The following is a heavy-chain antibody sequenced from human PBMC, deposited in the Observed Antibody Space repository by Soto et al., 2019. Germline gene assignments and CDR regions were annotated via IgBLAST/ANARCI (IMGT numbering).Heavy chain of an antibody. Sequence: PSATLSLTCTVSGGYISSYYWSWIRQPPGKGLEWIGYIYYSGSTNYNPSLKSRVTISVDTSKNQFSLKLSSVTAADTAVYYCARGSARRMITFGGVIADAFDIWGQGTMVTVSS. J-gene: IGHJ3*02. CDR1: GGYISSYY. V-gene: IGHV4-59*01. D-gene: IGHD3-16*02. CDR2: IYYSGST. CDR3: ARGSARRMITFGGVIADAFDI.